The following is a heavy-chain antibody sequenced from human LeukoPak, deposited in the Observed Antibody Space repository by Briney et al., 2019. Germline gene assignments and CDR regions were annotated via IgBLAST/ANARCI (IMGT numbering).Heavy chain of an antibody. CDR2: ISRVGSTV. CDR3: ARERTYGFDY. Sequence: GGSLRLSCATSGFSFSDYEMSWVRQAPGNGLEWVSYISRVGSTVYYSDSVKGRFIISRDNAKNSLYLQMNSLRADDTAVYYCARERTYGFDYWGQGTLVTVSS. V-gene: IGHV3-48*03. CDR1: GFSFSDYE. J-gene: IGHJ4*02. D-gene: IGHD3-10*01.